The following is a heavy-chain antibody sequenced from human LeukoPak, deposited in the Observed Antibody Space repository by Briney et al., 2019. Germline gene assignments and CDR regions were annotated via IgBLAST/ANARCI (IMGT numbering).Heavy chain of an antibody. D-gene: IGHD2-15*01. CDR2: IYYSGST. CDR3: ARGLSRGSSRNNWFDP. Sequence: SETLSLTCTVSGGSNSSGGYYWSWIRQHPGKGLEWIGYIYYSGSTYYNPSLKSRVTISVDTSKNQFSLKLSSVTAADTAVYYCARGLSRGSSRNNWFDPWGQGTLVTVSS. V-gene: IGHV4-31*03. CDR1: GGSNSSGGYY. J-gene: IGHJ5*02.